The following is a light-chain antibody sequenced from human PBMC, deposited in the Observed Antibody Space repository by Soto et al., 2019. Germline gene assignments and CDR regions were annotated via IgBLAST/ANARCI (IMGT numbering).Light chain of an antibody. CDR2: EGT. Sequence: QSALTQPASVSGSPGQSITISYTGTSSDIGSYDPVSWYQQHPGKAPKLMIYEGTKRPSGVSNRFSGSKSGNTASLTIFGLQAEDEADYYCCSYAGSYTWVFGGGTKLTVL. J-gene: IGLJ3*02. CDR3: CSYAGSYTWV. V-gene: IGLV2-23*01. CDR1: SSDIGSYDP.